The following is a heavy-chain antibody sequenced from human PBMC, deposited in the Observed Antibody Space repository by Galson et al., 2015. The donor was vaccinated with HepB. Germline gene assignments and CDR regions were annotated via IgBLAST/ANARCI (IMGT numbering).Heavy chain of an antibody. CDR1: GYTFTSYY. CDR2: INPSDGSA. D-gene: IGHD2-2*01. J-gene: IGHJ6*02. Sequence: SVKVSCKASGYTFTSYYMQWVRQAPGQGLEWMGIINPSDGSATYAQRFQGRVTMTRDTSTSTVYMELSSLRSEDTAVYYCARDSALMPVVYYGTDVWSQGTP. CDR3: ARDSALMPVVYYGTDV. V-gene: IGHV1-46*01.